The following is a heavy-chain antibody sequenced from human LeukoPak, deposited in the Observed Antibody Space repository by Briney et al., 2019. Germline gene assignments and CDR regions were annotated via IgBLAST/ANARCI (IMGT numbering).Heavy chain of an antibody. D-gene: IGHD3-3*02. Sequence: GGSLRLSCAASGFTFSNAWMNWVRQAPGKGLEWVGRIQSKTDGGKTDYAAPVKGRFTISRDDSKNTLYLQMNSLKTEDTAIYYCTTGIRGDWGQGTLVTVSS. CDR2: IQSKTDGGKT. V-gene: IGHV3-15*07. J-gene: IGHJ4*02. CDR3: TTGIRGD. CDR1: GFTFSNAW.